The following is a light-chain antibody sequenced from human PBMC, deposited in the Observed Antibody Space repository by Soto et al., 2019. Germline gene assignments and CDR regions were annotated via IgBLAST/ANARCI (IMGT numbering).Light chain of an antibody. CDR2: DTS. CDR1: QSVSRY. V-gene: IGKV3-11*01. Sequence: EIVLTQAPATLSLSPGERATLSCRASQSVSRYLAWYQQKPGQAPRLLIYDTSNRATGIPARFSGSGSGTDFTLTISSLEPEDFAVYDCQQRSNWPKYTFGQGTKLEIK. CDR3: QQRSNWPKYT. J-gene: IGKJ2*01.